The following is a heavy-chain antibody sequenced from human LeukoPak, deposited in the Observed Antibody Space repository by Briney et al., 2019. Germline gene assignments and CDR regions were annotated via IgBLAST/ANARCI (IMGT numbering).Heavy chain of an antibody. D-gene: IGHD3-10*01. Sequence: PGGSLRLSCAASGFTFSNYAMSWVRQAPGKGLEWVSAITGSGVSTHYADSVKGRFIISRDNSKNTLYLQMNSLRAEDTAVYYCAKDRISTNWFGGWNDYWGQGTLVTVSS. V-gene: IGHV3-23*01. J-gene: IGHJ4*02. CDR2: ITGSGVST. CDR3: AKDRISTNWFGGWNDY. CDR1: GFTFSNYA.